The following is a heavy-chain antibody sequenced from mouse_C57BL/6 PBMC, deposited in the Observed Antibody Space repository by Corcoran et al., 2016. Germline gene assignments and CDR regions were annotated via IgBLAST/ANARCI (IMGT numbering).Heavy chain of an antibody. CDR1: GYTFTDYY. Sequence: EVQLQQSGPELVKPGASVKISCKASGYTFTDYYMNWVKQSHGKSLEWIGDINPNNGGTSYNQKFKGKATLTVDKSSSTAYMELRSLTSEDSAVYYCARGNYWCQGTTLTVSS. CDR3: ARGNY. V-gene: IGHV1-26*01. J-gene: IGHJ2*01. CDR2: INPNNGGT.